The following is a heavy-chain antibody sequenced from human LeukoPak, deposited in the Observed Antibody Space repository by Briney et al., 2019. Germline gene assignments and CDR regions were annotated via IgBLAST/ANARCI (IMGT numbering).Heavy chain of an antibody. CDR3: ASERLRYFDWLLESFDY. D-gene: IGHD3-9*01. J-gene: IGHJ4*02. CDR1: GFTFSSYG. Sequence: PGGSLRLSCAASGFTFSSYGMSWVRQAPGKGLEWVSAISGSGGSTYYADSVKGRFTISRDNSKNTLYLQMNSLRAEDTAVYYCASERLRYFDWLLESFDYWGQGTLVTVSS. CDR2: ISGSGGST. V-gene: IGHV3-23*01.